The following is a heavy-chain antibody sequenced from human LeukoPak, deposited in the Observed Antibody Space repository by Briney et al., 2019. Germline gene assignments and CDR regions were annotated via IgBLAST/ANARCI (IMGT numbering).Heavy chain of an antibody. CDR1: GCTLSSYG. D-gene: IGHD2-21*02. J-gene: IGHJ1*01. V-gene: IGHV3-33*01. CDR3: ATRGIVVVTATQH. Sequence: PGGSLRLSCAASGCTLSSYGMHWVRQAPGKGLEWVAVIWYDGSNKSYADSVKGRFAISRDNAKNALYLQMNSLRAEDTAVYYCATRGIVVVTATQHWGQGTLVTVSS. CDR2: IWYDGSNK.